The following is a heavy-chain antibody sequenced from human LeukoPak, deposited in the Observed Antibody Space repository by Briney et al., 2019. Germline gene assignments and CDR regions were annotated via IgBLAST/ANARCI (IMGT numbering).Heavy chain of an antibody. CDR2: ISYDGSNK. CDR1: GFTFDSYG. CDR3: AKDRTYDYGTYDAFDI. V-gene: IGHV3-30*18. D-gene: IGHD4-17*01. J-gene: IGHJ3*02. Sequence: GRSLRLSCAASGFTFDSYGMHWVRQAPGKGLEWVAVISYDGSNKYYVDSVKGRFTISRDDSKNTLYLQMNSLRPEDTAVYYCAKDRTYDYGTYDAFDIWGPGTMVTVSS.